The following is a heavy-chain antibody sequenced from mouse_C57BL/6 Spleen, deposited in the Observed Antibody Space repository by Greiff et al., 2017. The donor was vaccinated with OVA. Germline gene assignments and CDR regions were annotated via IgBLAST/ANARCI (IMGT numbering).Heavy chain of an antibody. D-gene: IGHD1-1*01. Sequence: EVMLVESGGDLVKPGGSLKLSCAASGFTFSSYGMSWVRQTPDKRLEWVATISSGGSYTYYPDSVKGRFTISRDNAKNTLYLQMSSLKSEDTAMYYCARPLYGSRGYFDYWGQGTTLTVSS. J-gene: IGHJ2*01. CDR1: GFTFSSYG. CDR3: ARPLYGSRGYFDY. V-gene: IGHV5-6*01. CDR2: ISSGGSYT.